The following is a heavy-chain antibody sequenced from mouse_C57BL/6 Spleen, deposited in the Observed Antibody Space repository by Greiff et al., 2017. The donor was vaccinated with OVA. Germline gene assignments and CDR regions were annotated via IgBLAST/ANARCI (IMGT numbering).Heavy chain of an antibody. J-gene: IGHJ2*01. CDR2: INPNNGGT. Sequence: EVQLQQSGPELVKPGASVKIPCKASGYTFTDYNMDWVKQSHGKSLEWIGDINPNNGGTIYNQKFKGKATLTVDKSSSTAYMELRSLTSDDTAVYYCATRQRRSYYFDYWGQGTTLTVSS. CDR3: ATRQRRSYYFDY. V-gene: IGHV1-18*01. D-gene: IGHD3-2*02. CDR1: GYTFTDYN.